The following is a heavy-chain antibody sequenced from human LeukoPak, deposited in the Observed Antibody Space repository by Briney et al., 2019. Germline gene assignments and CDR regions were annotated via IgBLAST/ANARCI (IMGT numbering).Heavy chain of an antibody. V-gene: IGHV3-21*05. CDR1: GFTFSSYW. D-gene: IGHD3-10*01. CDR2: ISSSGSDI. CDR3: ARAPYGSDPH. Sequence: GGSLRLSCAASGFTFSSYWMSWVRQAPGKGLEWVSYISSSGSDIYYADSVKGRFTISRDNAKNSLYLHMNSLRAEDTAVYYCARAPYGSDPHWGQGTLVTVSS. J-gene: IGHJ4*02.